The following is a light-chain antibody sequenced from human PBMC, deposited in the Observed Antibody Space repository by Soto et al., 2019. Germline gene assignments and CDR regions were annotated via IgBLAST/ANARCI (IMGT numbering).Light chain of an antibody. V-gene: IGLV2-23*02. CDR2: EVS. Sequence: QSALTQPASVSGSPGQSITISCTGTSSDVGSYNLVSWYQQHPGKAPKLMIYEVSERPSGVSNRFSGSKSGNTASLTISGLQAEDEADYHCCSYAGSSTLVFGGGTQLTVL. CDR3: CSYAGSSTLV. J-gene: IGLJ7*01. CDR1: SSDVGSYNL.